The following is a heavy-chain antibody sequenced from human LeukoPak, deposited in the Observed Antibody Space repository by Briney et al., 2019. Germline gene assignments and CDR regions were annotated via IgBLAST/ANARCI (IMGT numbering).Heavy chain of an antibody. CDR3: AREGVPAADYYYYMDV. Sequence: ASVKVSCKASGGTFSSYAISWVRQAPGQGLEWMGGIIPIFGTANYAQKFQGRVTITTDESTSTAYMELSSLRSEDTAVYYCAREGVPAADYYYYMDVWGKGTTVTVSS. D-gene: IGHD2-2*01. CDR2: IIPIFGTA. CDR1: GGTFSSYA. V-gene: IGHV1-69*05. J-gene: IGHJ6*03.